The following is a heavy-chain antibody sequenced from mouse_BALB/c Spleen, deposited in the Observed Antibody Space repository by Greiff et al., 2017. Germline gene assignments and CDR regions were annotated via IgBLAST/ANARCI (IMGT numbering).Heavy chain of an antibody. Sequence: QVQLQQSGAELARPGASVKLSCKASGYTFTSYWMQWVKQRPGQGLEWIGAIYPGDGDTRYTQKFKGKATLTADKSSSTAYMQLSSLASEDSAVYYCARSGYYGSRGAMDYWGQGTSVTVSS. CDR2: IYPGDGDT. D-gene: IGHD1-1*01. CDR3: ARSGYYGSRGAMDY. CDR1: GYTFTSYW. J-gene: IGHJ4*01. V-gene: IGHV1-87*01.